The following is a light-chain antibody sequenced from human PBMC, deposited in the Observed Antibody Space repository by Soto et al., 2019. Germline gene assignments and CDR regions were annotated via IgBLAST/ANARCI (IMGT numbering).Light chain of an antibody. Sequence: ERVLTQSPGTLSLSPGERATLSCRASQSISYIQLAWYQQKPGQAPRLLIYDASSRATGIPDRFSGSASGTDFTLTITRLEPEDFAVYYCQQYGTSLWSFGQGTKVEIK. CDR3: QQYGTSLWS. J-gene: IGKJ1*01. CDR2: DAS. V-gene: IGKV3-20*01. CDR1: QSISYIQ.